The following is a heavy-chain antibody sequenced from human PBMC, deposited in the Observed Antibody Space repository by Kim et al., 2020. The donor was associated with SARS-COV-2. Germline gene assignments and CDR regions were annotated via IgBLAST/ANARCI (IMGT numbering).Heavy chain of an antibody. V-gene: IGHV3-74*01. D-gene: IGHD3-10*01. J-gene: IGHJ6*02. CDR1: GFTFSSYW. Sequence: GGSLRLSCAASGFTFSSYWMHWVRQAPGKGLVWVSRINSDGSSTSYADSVKGRFTISRDNAKNTLYLQMNSLRAEDTAVYYCAREGALLWFGELLYDYGMDVWGQGTTVTVSS. CDR3: AREGALLWFGELLYDYGMDV. CDR2: INSDGSST.